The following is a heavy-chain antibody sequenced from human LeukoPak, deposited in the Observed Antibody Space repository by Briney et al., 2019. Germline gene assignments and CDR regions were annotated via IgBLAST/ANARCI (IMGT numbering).Heavy chain of an antibody. CDR1: GFTFSSCG. J-gene: IGHJ4*02. CDR2: IRSDGRNK. CDR3: AKDSDGYGDY. D-gene: IGHD2-21*02. Sequence: GGSLRLSCAASGFTFSSCGMHWVRQAPGKGLEWVAFIRSDGRNKYYADSVKGRFTISRDNSKNMLYLQMNSLRDEDTTVHYCAKDSDGYGDYWGQGTLVTVSS. V-gene: IGHV3-30*02.